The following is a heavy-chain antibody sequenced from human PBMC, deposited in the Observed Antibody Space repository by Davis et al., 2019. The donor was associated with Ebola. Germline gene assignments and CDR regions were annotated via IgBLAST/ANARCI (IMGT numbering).Heavy chain of an antibody. J-gene: IGHJ4*02. CDR3: AKRGVWDTGNYYPFDS. CDR2: IFTGGRT. Sequence: PGGSLRLSCAASGLTVSANHMTWVRQAPGKGLEWVSVIFTGGRTYYADSVTGRFTISRDNSKNIVYLQMSSLRVEDTAVYYCAKRGVWDTGNYYPFDSWGQGTLVTVSS. CDR1: GLTVSANH. D-gene: IGHD1-26*01. V-gene: IGHV3-66*01.